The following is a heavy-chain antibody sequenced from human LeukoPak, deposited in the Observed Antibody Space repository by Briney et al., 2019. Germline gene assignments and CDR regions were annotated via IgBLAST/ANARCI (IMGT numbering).Heavy chain of an antibody. D-gene: IGHD5-12*01. CDR3: AKIRGYSGYDSFDY. J-gene: IGHJ4*02. CDR1: GFTFNSYA. V-gene: IGHV3-23*01. CDR2: VSGGGGST. Sequence: GRSLRLSCAASGFTFNSYAMSWVRQAPGKGLEWVSIVSGGGGSTDYADSVKGRFTISRDNSKNTLYLQMNSLRAEDTAVYYCAKIRGYSGYDSFDYWGQGTLVTVSS.